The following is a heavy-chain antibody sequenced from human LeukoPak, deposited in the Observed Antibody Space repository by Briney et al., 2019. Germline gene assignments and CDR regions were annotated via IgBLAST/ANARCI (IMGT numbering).Heavy chain of an antibody. CDR3: AREDGSTSLLH. Sequence: SETLSLTCAVYGGSFSGYYWSWIRQPPGKGLEWIGEINHSGSTNYNPSLKSRVTISVDTSKNQFSLKLSSVTAADTAVYYCAREDGSTSLLHWGQGTLVTVSS. V-gene: IGHV4-34*01. CDR2: INHSGST. D-gene: IGHD2-2*01. CDR1: GGSFSGYY. J-gene: IGHJ4*02.